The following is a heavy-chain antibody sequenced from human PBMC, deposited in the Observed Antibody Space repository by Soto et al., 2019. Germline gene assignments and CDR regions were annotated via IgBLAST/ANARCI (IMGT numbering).Heavy chain of an antibody. CDR1: GFTFSSYS. CDR3: ARELWTGYSDFDY. Sequence: EVQLVESGGGLVKPGGSLRLSCAASGFTFSSYSMNWVRQAPGKGLEWVSSISSSSSYIYYADSVKGRFTISRDNAKNSLYLQMNSLRAEDTAVYYCARELWTGYSDFDYWGQGTLVTVSS. CDR2: ISSSSSYI. J-gene: IGHJ4*02. V-gene: IGHV3-21*01. D-gene: IGHD3-3*01.